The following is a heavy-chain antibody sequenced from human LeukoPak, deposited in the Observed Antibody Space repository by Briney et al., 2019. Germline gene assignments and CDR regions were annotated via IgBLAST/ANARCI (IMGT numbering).Heavy chain of an antibody. CDR3: ARGGVVPAAMYYYYYMDV. CDR2: INPNSGGT. V-gene: IGHV1-2*02. J-gene: IGHJ6*03. Sequence: EASVKVSCKASGYTFTGYYMHWVRQAPGQGLEWMGWINPNSGGTNYAQKFQGRVTMTRDTSISTAYMELSRLRSDDTAVYYCARGGVVPAAMYYYYYMDVWGKGTTVTVSS. CDR1: GYTFTGYY. D-gene: IGHD2-2*01.